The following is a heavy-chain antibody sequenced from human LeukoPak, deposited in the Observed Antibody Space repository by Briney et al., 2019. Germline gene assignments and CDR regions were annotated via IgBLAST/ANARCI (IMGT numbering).Heavy chain of an antibody. CDR2: MNPNSGNT. CDR3: AREHYDILTGYSYYFDY. CDR1: GYTFTSYD. V-gene: IGHV1-8*01. J-gene: IGHJ4*02. D-gene: IGHD3-9*01. Sequence: GASVKVSCKASGYTFTSYDINWVRRATGQGLEWMGWMNPNSGNTGYAQKFQGRVTMTRNTSISTAYMELSSLRSEDTAVYYCAREHYDILTGYSYYFDYWGQGTLVTVSS.